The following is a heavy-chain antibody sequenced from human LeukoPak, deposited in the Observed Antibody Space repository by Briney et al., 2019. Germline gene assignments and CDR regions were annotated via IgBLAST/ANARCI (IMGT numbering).Heavy chain of an antibody. V-gene: IGHV3-23*01. CDR2: ISGSGGST. CDR1: GFTFSSYA. J-gene: IGHJ3*02. Sequence: PGGSLRLSCAASGFTFSSYAMSWVRQAPGKGLEWVSAISGSGGSTYYADSVEGRFTISRDNSKNTLYLQMNSLRAEDTAVYYCAKASILYCSGGSCHDAFDIWGQGTMVTVSS. D-gene: IGHD2-15*01. CDR3: AKASILYCSGGSCHDAFDI.